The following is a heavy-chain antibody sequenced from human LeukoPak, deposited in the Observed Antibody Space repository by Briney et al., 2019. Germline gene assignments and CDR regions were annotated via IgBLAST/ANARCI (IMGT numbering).Heavy chain of an antibody. V-gene: IGHV3-53*01. CDR3: ARGGYHAYYLDY. J-gene: IGHJ4*02. CDR1: GFTVSSNY. CDR2: IYSGGST. Sequence: GGSLRLSCAASGFTVSSNYMSWVRQAPGKGLEWVSVIYSGGSTYYAGSVKGRFTISRDNSKNTLYLQMNSLRAEDTAVYYCARGGYHAYYLDYWGQGSLVTVSS. D-gene: IGHD5-18*01.